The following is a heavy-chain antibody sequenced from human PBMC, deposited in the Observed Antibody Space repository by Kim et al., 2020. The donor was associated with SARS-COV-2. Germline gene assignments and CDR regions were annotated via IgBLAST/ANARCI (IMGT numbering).Heavy chain of an antibody. CDR3: ARASGGYSRDAFDI. D-gene: IGHD1-26*01. J-gene: IGHJ3*02. V-gene: IGHV3-13*01. Sequence: PGSVKGRLTISRENAKNSLYLQMNSLRAGDTAVYYCARASGGYSRDAFDIWGQGTMVTVSS.